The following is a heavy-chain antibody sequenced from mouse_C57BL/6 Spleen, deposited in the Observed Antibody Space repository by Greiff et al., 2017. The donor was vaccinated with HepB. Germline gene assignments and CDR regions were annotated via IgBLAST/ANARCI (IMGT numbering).Heavy chain of an antibody. Sequence: QVHVKQSGAELVRPGASVTLSCKASGYTFTDYEMHWVKQTPVHGLEWIGAIDPETGGTAYNQKFKGKAILTADKSSSTAYMELRSLTSEDSAVYYCTRKEGVFDYWGQGTTLTVSS. V-gene: IGHV1-15*01. CDR1: GYTFTDYE. CDR2: IDPETGGT. J-gene: IGHJ2*01. CDR3: TRKEGVFDY.